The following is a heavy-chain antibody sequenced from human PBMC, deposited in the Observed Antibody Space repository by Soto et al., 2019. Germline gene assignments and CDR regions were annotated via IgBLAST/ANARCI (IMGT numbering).Heavy chain of an antibody. CDR1: GFTFSNYG. CDR3: AKVWGIAAAGSFTHFDY. V-gene: IGHV3-30*18. Sequence: GGCLRLSSAACGFTFSNYGMHWVRQAPGKGREWVAVITYDGSYKYYADAVKGRFTISRDNSKNTLYLQMNSVRAEDTAVYYCAKVWGIAAAGSFTHFDYWGQGTLVTVSS. CDR2: ITYDGSYK. J-gene: IGHJ4*02. D-gene: IGHD6-13*01.